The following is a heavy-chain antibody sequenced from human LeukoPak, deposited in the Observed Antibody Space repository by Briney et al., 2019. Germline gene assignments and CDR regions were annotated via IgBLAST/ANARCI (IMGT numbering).Heavy chain of an antibody. CDR1: GFTFSTYP. CDR3: AKSGYNRFDY. CDR2: ISGSGSGGST. D-gene: IGHD5-24*01. J-gene: IGHJ4*02. Sequence: GGSLRLSCAASGFTFSTYPMHWVRQAPGKGLEWVSNISGSGSGGSTYYADSVKGRFTISRDNSKNTLYLQMNSLRAEDTAVYYCAKSGYNRFDYWGQGTLVTVSS. V-gene: IGHV3-23*01.